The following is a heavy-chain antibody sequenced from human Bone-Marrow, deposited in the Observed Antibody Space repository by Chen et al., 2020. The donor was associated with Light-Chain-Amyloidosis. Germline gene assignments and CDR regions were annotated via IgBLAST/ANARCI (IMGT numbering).Heavy chain of an antibody. CDR3: TREASSDDGFDF. V-gene: IGHV3-74*01. Sequence: EVQLVESVGGLVQPGGSLRLSCAASGFTLSSHWMHWVRQGPGKGLVWVARINYDGSSLNYADSVRGRFVISRDNAKNTLYLQMNSLGVDDTAFYYCTREASSDDGFDFWGQGTVVTVSS. J-gene: IGHJ3*01. CDR2: INYDGSSL. D-gene: IGHD6-19*01. CDR1: GFTLSSHW.